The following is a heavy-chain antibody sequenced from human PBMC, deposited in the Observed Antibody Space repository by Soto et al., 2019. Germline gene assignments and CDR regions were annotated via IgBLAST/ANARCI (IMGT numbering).Heavy chain of an antibody. J-gene: IGHJ4*02. CDR3: AHRLGGFTWNDGYLDY. CDR1: GFSLTTHPMG. CDR2: IYWDDDK. Sequence: QITLKESGPTLVEPTETLTLTCSFSGFSLTTHPMGVGWIRQPPGRALEWLAVIYWDDDKRYNPSLRSRLTLTKDTPKRQVVLTMTYMEPADTATYYCAHRLGGFTWNDGYLDYWGQGTLVTVSS. V-gene: IGHV2-5*02. D-gene: IGHD1-1*01.